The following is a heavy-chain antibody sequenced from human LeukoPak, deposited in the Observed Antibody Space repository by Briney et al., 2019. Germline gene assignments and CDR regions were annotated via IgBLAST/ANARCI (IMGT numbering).Heavy chain of an antibody. V-gene: IGHV3-30-3*01. CDR1: GFTLSSYA. CDR3: ARDLGY. J-gene: IGHJ4*02. Sequence: PGRSLRLSCAASGFTLSSYAMHWVRQAPGKGLEWVAVISYDGSNKYYADSVKGRFTISRDNSKNTLYLQMNSLRAEDTAVYYCARDLGYWGQGTLVTVSS. CDR2: ISYDGSNK.